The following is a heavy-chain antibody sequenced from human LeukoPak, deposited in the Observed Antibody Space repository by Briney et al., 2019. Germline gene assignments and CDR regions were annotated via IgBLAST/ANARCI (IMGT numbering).Heavy chain of an antibody. CDR2: IKQDGSAK. J-gene: IGHJ4*02. CDR1: GFTFSTYC. D-gene: IGHD6-13*01. Sequence: PGGSLRLSCAASGFTFSTYCMTWVRQAPGKGLEWVANIKQDGSAKYYVDSVKGRFTISRDNAKNSLYLQMNSLRAEDTAVYYCVRQYNSSWLQFFDYWGQGTLVTVSS. V-gene: IGHV3-7*04. CDR3: VRQYNSSWLQFFDY.